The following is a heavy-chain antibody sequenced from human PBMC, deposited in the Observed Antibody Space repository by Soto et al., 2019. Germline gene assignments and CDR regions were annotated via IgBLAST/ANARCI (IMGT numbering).Heavy chain of an antibody. CDR1: GGSISSSSYY. Sequence: QLQLQESGPGLVKPSETLSLTCTVSGGSISSSSYYWGWIRQPPGKGLEWIGSIYYSGSTYYNPSLKSRVTISVETSKNQFSLKLSSVTAADTAVYYCARIGTGGWYSNFDYWGQGTLVTVSS. J-gene: IGHJ4*02. V-gene: IGHV4-39*01. D-gene: IGHD6-19*01. CDR3: ARIGTGGWYSNFDY. CDR2: IYYSGST.